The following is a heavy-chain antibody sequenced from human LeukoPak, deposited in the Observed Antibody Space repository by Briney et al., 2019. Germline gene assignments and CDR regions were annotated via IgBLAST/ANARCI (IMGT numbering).Heavy chain of an antibody. CDR3: AKDRPNYYGSNGHYYRRDGDY. D-gene: IGHD3-22*01. V-gene: IGHV3-23*01. J-gene: IGHJ4*02. Sequence: PGGSLRLSCAASGFTFSIYAMSWVRQAPGKGLQWVSSITSSGDGTYYADSVKGRFTISRDNSENMLYLQMNSLRVEDTAVYFCAKDRPNYYGSNGHYYRRDGDYWGQGTLVTDSS. CDR2: ITSSGDGT. CDR1: GFTFSIYA.